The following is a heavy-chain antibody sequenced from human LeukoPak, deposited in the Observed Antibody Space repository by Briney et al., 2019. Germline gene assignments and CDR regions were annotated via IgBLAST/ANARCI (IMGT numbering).Heavy chain of an antibody. CDR3: ARKAYGLDV. Sequence: PGGSLRLSCAASGFTFSTYAMSWVRQAPGKGLEWVSAISGSGGSTYYADSVKGRFTISRDNGKNSLYLQMNSLRAEDTAVYYCARKAYGLDVWGKGTTVTVSS. CDR2: ISGSGGST. CDR1: GFTFSTYA. V-gene: IGHV3-23*01. J-gene: IGHJ6*04.